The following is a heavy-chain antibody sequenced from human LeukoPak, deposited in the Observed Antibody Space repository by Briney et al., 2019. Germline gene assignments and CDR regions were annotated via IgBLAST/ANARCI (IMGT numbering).Heavy chain of an antibody. CDR2: ISSSGSTI. D-gene: IGHD3-22*01. Sequence: PGGSLRLSCAASGFTFSSHSMNWVRQAPGKGLEWVSYISSSGSTIYYADSVKGRFTISRDNAKNSLYLQMNSLRAEDTAVYYCARDLHYYDSSGYYPPPGYWGQGTLVTVSS. V-gene: IGHV3-48*04. CDR1: GFTFSSHS. CDR3: ARDLHYYDSSGYYPPPGY. J-gene: IGHJ4*02.